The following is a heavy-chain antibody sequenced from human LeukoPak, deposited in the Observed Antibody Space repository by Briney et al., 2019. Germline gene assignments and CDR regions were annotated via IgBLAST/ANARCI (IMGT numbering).Heavy chain of an antibody. CDR3: ARVRQQLTNDAFDI. J-gene: IGHJ3*02. CDR2: SGSI. Sequence: SSETLSLTCTVSSGSISSYYWSWIRQPAGKGLEWIGRSGSINYNPSLKSRVTMSVDTSKNQFSLKLSSVTAADTAVYYCARVRQQLTNDAFDIWGQGTMVTVSS. D-gene: IGHD6-13*01. CDR1: SGSISSYY. V-gene: IGHV4-4*07.